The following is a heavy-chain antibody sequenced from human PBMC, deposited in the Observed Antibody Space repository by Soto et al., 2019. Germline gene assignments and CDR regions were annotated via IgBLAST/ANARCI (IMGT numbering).Heavy chain of an antibody. Sequence: ASVKVSCKASGYTFTSYAMHWVRQAPGQRLEWMGWINAGNGNTKYSQKFQGRVTITRDTSASTAYMELSSLRSEDTAVYYCARVYYDFWSGYWGSAANWFDPWGQGTLVTVSS. D-gene: IGHD3-3*01. CDR3: ARVYYDFWSGYWGSAANWFDP. J-gene: IGHJ5*02. CDR2: INAGNGNT. CDR1: GYTFTSYA. V-gene: IGHV1-3*01.